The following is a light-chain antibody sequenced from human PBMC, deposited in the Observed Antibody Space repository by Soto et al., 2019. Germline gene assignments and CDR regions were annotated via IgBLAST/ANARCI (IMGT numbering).Light chain of an antibody. V-gene: IGKV1-27*01. CDR2: VAS. CDR1: QGISNY. CDR3: LKYNSAAWT. Sequence: DIQMTQSPSSLSASVGDRVTITCRASQGISNYLAWYQQQPGKVPKLLIYVASTLQSGVPSRFSGSGSGTDFTLTISSLQPEDVATYYCLKYNSAAWTFGQGAKVEIK. J-gene: IGKJ1*01.